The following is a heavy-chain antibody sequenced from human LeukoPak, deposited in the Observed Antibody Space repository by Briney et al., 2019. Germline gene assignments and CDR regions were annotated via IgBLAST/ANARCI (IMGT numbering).Heavy chain of an antibody. V-gene: IGHV3-30-3*01. D-gene: IGHD3-9*01. CDR2: ISYDGSNK. CDR1: GFTFSSYA. Sequence: PGGSLRLSCAASGFTFSSYAMHWVRQAPGKGLEWVAVISYDGSNKYYADSVKGRFTISRDNSKNTLYLQMNSLRAEDTAVYYCARREVTRAYYDNLTGYYSSYYYYGMDVWGQGTTVTVSS. J-gene: IGHJ6*02. CDR3: ARREVTRAYYDNLTGYYSSYYYYGMDV.